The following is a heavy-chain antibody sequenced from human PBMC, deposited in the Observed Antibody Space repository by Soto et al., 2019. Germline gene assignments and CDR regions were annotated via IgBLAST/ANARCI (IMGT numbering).Heavy chain of an antibody. CDR2: MNPNSGNT. V-gene: IGHV1-8*01. Sequence: QVQLVQSGAEVKKPGASVKVSCKASGYTFPSYDINWVRQATGQGLEWMGWMNPNSGNTDYAQKFQGRVTMTRNTSRSTAYMELSSLRSQDTAVYYCASVHYGNSACFDPWGQGTLFTVSS. CDR1: GYTFPSYD. J-gene: IGHJ5*02. CDR3: ASVHYGNSACFDP. D-gene: IGHD3-10*01.